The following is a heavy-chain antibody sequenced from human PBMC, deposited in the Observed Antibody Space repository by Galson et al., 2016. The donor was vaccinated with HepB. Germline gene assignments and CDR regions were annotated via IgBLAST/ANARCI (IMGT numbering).Heavy chain of an antibody. J-gene: IGHJ6*02. CDR3: ARDSSLSARIYYYFYGRDV. V-gene: IGHV3-33*01. Sequence: SLRLSCAASGFTFSSYGIHWVRQAPGKGLEWVAIIWFDGSNKYYVDSVKGRFTISRDNSKNTVDLQMNSLRAEDTAVYYCARDSSLSARIYYYFYGRDVWGQGTTVTVSS. D-gene: IGHD6-6*01. CDR1: GFTFSSYG. CDR2: IWFDGSNK.